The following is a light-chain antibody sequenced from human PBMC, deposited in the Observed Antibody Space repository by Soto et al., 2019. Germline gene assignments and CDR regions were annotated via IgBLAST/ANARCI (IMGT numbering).Light chain of an antibody. Sequence: DIQMTQSPSSLSASVGDRVTITCRASQGIRDALGWYQQKPGKAPKRLIYAASSLQSGVPSRFSGSGSGTEFILTINRPQSEDFATYYCLQHNSYPQTFGQGTKVAIK. CDR3: LQHNSYPQT. CDR2: AAS. J-gene: IGKJ1*01. CDR1: QGIRDA. V-gene: IGKV1-17*01.